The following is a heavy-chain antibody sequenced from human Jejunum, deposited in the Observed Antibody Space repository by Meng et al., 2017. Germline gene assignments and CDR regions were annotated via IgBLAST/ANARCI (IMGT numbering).Heavy chain of an antibody. Sequence: SETLSLTCTVSGYSITSGYYWGWVRQLPGKGLEWIGSIYNTGSTSYKSSLKSRVTISVDTSKNQFSLRLSSVTDGDTAFYYCARGPNYGSGSYYNFDRWGRGTLVTVSS. J-gene: IGHJ4*02. CDR3: ARGPNYGSGSYYNFDR. CDR2: IYNTGST. D-gene: IGHD3-10*01. V-gene: IGHV4-38-2*02. CDR1: GYSITSGYY.